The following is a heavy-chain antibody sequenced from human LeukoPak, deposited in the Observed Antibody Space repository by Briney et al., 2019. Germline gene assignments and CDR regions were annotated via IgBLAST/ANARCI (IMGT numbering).Heavy chain of an antibody. CDR1: GYSFSSYW. Sequence: GESLKISCKVSGYSFSSYWIGWVRQMPGKGLEWMGIIFPGDSDTRYSPSFQSQVTISADKSINTAYLQWSNLKASDTAMYFCARLVAIPDAFDIWGQGTMVTVSS. J-gene: IGHJ3*02. CDR3: ARLVAIPDAFDI. CDR2: IFPGDSDT. V-gene: IGHV5-51*01. D-gene: IGHD2-2*02.